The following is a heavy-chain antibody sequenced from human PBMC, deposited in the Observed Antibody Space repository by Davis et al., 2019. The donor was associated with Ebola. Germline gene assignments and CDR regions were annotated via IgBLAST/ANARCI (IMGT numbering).Heavy chain of an antibody. V-gene: IGHV3-23*01. CDR1: GFTFSTYA. CDR3: AKFRGTSAVNFDS. Sequence: GGSLRLSCAVSGFTFSTYAMSWVRQAPGKGLEWASSISSSGTNTYYPDSVKGRFTISRDNSKNTLSLQMNSLRAEDTALYYCAKFRGTSAVNFDSWGQGALVTVSS. CDR2: ISSSGTNT. D-gene: IGHD1/OR15-1a*01. J-gene: IGHJ4*02.